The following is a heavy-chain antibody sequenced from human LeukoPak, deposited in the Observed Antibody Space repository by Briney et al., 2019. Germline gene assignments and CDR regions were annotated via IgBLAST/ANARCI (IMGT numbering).Heavy chain of an antibody. J-gene: IGHJ3*02. D-gene: IGHD7-27*01. V-gene: IGHV1-46*01. CDR2: INPSGGST. CDR1: GYTFTSYY. CDR3: ARESLGGLGMRIGAFDI. Sequence: ASVKVSCKASGYTFTSYYMHWVRQAPGQGLEWMGIINPSGGSTSYAQKFQGRVTMTRDTSTSTVYMELSSLRSEDTAVYYCARESLGGLGMRIGAFDIWGQGTMVTVSS.